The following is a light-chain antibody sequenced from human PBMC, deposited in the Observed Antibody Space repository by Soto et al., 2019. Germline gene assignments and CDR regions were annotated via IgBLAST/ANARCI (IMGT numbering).Light chain of an antibody. J-gene: IGKJ5*01. CDR3: QQYVGLPIT. CDR2: GAS. V-gene: IGKV3-20*01. Sequence: EIVLTHSSGTRSWSAEERATLSWRASQSVSSTYLAWYQQKHGQAPRLVIYGASSRATGIPDRFSGSGSGTDFPLTISRVATEDFAVYYCQQYVGLPITFGQGTRLEI. CDR1: QSVSSTY.